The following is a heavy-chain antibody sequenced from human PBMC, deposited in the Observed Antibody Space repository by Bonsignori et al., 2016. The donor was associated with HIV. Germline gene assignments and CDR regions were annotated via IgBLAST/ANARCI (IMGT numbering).Heavy chain of an antibody. Sequence: WIRQPPGKGLVWVSRINSDGSSTTYADSVKGRFTISRDNAKNTLYLQMKSLKAEDTAVYYCARGSRIDYYDSSGYLNYWGQGTQVTVSS. J-gene: IGHJ4*02. V-gene: IGHV3-74*01. CDR2: INSDGSST. CDR3: ARGSRIDYYDSSGYLNY. D-gene: IGHD3-22*01.